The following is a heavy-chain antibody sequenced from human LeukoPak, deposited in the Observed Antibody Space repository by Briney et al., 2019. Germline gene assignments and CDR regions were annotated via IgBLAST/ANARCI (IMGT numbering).Heavy chain of an antibody. J-gene: IGHJ4*02. V-gene: IGHV1-24*01. CDR3: ATGHCSSTSCVYYFDY. CDR1: GYTLTELS. Sequence: ASVKVSCKVSGYTLTELSMHWVRLAPGKGLEWMGGFDPEDGETIYAQKFQGRVTMTEDTSTDTAYMELSSLRSEDTAVYYCATGHCSSTSCVYYFDYWGQGTLVTVSS. CDR2: FDPEDGET. D-gene: IGHD2-2*01.